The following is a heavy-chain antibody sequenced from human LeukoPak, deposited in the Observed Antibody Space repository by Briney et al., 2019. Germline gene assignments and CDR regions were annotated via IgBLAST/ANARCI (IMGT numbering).Heavy chain of an antibody. CDR3: ARGYSGSSEPFDY. D-gene: IGHD1-26*01. Sequence: SETLSLTCTVSGGSISSYYWSWIRQPPGKGLEWIGYIYYSGSTNYNPSLKSRVTISVDTSKNQFSLKLSSVTAADTAVYYCARGYSGSSEPFDYWGQGTLVTVSS. CDR1: GGSISSYY. CDR2: IYYSGST. V-gene: IGHV4-59*01. J-gene: IGHJ4*02.